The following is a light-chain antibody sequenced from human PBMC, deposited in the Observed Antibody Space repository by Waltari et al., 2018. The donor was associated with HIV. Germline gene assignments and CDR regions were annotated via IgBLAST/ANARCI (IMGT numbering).Light chain of an antibody. CDR2: DAS. V-gene: IGKV1D-13*01. Sequence: AVQLTQSPSSLSASVGDTVTITCRASQRISNHLAWYQVKPGTPPKLLIFDASTLQSGVPTRVSGTGSRAEFTLTISSLQPEDSATYYCQQFNNYPRTFGPGTKL. CDR1: QRISNH. CDR3: QQFNNYPRT. J-gene: IGKJ3*01.